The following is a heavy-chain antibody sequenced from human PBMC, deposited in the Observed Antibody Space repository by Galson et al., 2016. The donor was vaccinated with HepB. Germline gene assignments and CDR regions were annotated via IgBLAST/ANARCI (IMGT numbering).Heavy chain of an antibody. J-gene: IGHJ5*02. V-gene: IGHV3-21*01. CDR1: GFTFSSHW. D-gene: IGHD4/OR15-4a*01. Sequence: SLRLSCAASGFTFSSHWMGWVRQAPGKGLEWVPSISSRSTYIHYADSVEGRFTISRDNAKNSLYLQMNSLRVEDTAVYYCAREKGGSTMASHWFDPWGQGNLVIVSA. CDR2: ISSRSTYI. CDR3: AREKGGSTMASHWFDP.